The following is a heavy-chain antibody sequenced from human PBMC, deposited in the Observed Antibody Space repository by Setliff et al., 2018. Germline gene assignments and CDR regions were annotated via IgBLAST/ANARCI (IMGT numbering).Heavy chain of an antibody. J-gene: IGHJ4*02. CDR1: GFTFSNAW. D-gene: IGHD3-16*01. CDR2: ISGDGHYI. CDR3: AKNFAPGNAVYDS. Sequence: GGSLRLSCAASGFTFSNAWMSWVRHAPGKKLEWVSAISGDGHYIYYTDSVKGRFTISRDNSRNTLYLQMNSLRAGDTAIYYCAKNFAPGNAVYDSWGQGILVTVSS. V-gene: IGHV3-23*01.